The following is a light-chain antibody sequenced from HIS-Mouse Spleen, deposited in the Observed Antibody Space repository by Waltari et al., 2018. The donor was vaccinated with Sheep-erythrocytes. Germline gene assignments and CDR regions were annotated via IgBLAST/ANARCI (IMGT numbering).Light chain of an antibody. V-gene: IGLV2-11*01. Sequence: QSALTQPRSVSGSPGPSVTISCTGTSSDVGGYNYVSWYQQHPGKAPKLMIYDVSKRPSGVPDRFSGPKSGNTASLTISGLQAEDEADYYCCSYAGSYTFWVFGGGTKLTVL. J-gene: IGLJ3*02. CDR3: CSYAGSYTFWV. CDR2: DVS. CDR1: SSDVGGYNY.